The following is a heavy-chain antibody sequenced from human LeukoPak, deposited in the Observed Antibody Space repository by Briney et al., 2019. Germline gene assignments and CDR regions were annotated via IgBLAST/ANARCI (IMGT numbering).Heavy chain of an antibody. CDR1: GGSISSGSYY. CDR2: IYYSGST. CDR3: ARGQMATIQYFDY. D-gene: IGHD5-24*01. V-gene: IGHV4-61*10. Sequence: SETLSLTCTVSGGSISSGSYYWSWIRQPAGKGLEWIGYIYYSGSTNYNPSLKSRVTISVDTSKNQFSLKLSSVTAADTAVYYCARGQMATIQYFDYWGQGTLVTVSS. J-gene: IGHJ4*02.